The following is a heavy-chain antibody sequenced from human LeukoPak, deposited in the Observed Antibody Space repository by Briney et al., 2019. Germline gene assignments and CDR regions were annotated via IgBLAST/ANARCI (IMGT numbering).Heavy chain of an antibody. Sequence: ASVKVSCKASGYTFTSYGISWVRQAPGQGLEWMGWINPNSGDTNYAQKFQGRVTMTRDTTTSTAYMELSSLRSDDTAVYYCASYRGSSGYYYYMDVWGKGTTVTVSS. CDR1: GYTFTSYG. J-gene: IGHJ6*03. V-gene: IGHV1-2*02. CDR2: INPNSGDT. D-gene: IGHD3-10*01. CDR3: ASYRGSSGYYYYMDV.